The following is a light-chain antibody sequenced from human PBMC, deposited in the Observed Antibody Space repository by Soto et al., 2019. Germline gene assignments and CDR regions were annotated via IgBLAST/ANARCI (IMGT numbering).Light chain of an antibody. J-gene: IGKJ4*01. CDR1: QSVSSSY. CDR3: QHYRSAPLP. V-gene: IGKV3-20*01. CDR2: GAS. Sequence: EIVLTQSPGTLSLSPGDRATLSCRVSQSVSSSYLAWYQQKPGQAPRLLIYGASSRATGIPDRFSGSGSGTDFTLTISRLEPEDFAVYYCQHYRSAPLPFGGGTKVEIK.